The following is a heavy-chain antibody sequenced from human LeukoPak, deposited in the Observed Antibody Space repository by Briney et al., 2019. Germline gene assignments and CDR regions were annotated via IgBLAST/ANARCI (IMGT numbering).Heavy chain of an antibody. J-gene: IGHJ4*02. Sequence: GGSLGLSCAASGFSVGGYWIHWVRQGPGMGLVWVSRINSDGSSISYADSVKGRFSISRDNAKNTLYLQMNSLRAEDTAVYYCTRGASGYGNFDYWGQGTLVTVSS. CDR1: GFSVGGYW. V-gene: IGHV3-74*01. CDR2: INSDGSSI. CDR3: TRGASGYGNFDY. D-gene: IGHD5-12*01.